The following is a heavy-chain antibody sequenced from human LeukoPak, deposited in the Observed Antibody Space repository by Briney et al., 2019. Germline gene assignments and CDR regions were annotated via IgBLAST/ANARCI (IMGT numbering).Heavy chain of an antibody. V-gene: IGHV3-23*01. CDR1: GFAFSSCG. CDR3: AKGDTAMAPNFDY. Sequence: GGSLRLSCAASGFAFSSCGMSWVRQAPGKGLEWISSITGSGGRTYHADSVKGRFSISRDNSKTTLYLQMNSLRAEDTAVYYCAKGDTAMAPNFDYWGQGTLVTVSS. CDR2: ITGSGGRT. D-gene: IGHD5-18*01. J-gene: IGHJ4*02.